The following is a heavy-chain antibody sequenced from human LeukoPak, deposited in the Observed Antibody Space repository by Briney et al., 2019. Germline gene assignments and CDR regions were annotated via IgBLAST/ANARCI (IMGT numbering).Heavy chain of an antibody. CDR2: INPNSGGT. CDR1: GYTFTGYY. CDR3: ARALRDGYNFRQFDY. J-gene: IGHJ4*02. Sequence: GASVKVSCKASGYTFTGYYMHWVRQAPGQGLEWMGWINPNSGGTNYAQKFQGRVTMTRDTSISTAYMELSRLRSDDTAVYSCARALRDGYNFRQFDYWGQGTLVTVSS. V-gene: IGHV1-2*02. D-gene: IGHD5-24*01.